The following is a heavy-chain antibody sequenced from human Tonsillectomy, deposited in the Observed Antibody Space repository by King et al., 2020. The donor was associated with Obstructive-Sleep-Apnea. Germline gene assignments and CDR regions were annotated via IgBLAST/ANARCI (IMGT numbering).Heavy chain of an antibody. CDR3: ARQGGYCTNGVCYTRNFDY. V-gene: IGHV5-51*01. D-gene: IGHD2-8*01. CDR1: GYSFTSYW. J-gene: IGHJ4*02. Sequence: EQLVQSGAEVKNPGESLKISCKGSGYSFTSYWIGWVRQMPGKGLEWMGIIYPGDADTRYIPSFQCQVTSSADKSISPAYLQWSSLKASDTAMYYCARQGGYCTNGVCYTRNFDYWGQGTLVTVSS. CDR2: IYPGDADT.